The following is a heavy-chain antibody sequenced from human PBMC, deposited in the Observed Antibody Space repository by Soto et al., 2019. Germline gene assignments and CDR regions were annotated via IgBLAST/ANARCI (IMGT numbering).Heavy chain of an antibody. CDR2: IYPDDSDT. V-gene: IGHV5-51*01. D-gene: IGHD6-19*01. CDR1: GYSFATYW. CDR3: ARQGGTGWQNYYAMDV. Sequence: GESLKISCKAPGYSFATYWIAWLRQMPGKGLEWMGIIYPDDSDTRYGPSFLGQVTISADKSITTAYLQWTSLRAPDTAIYYCARQGGTGWQNYYAMDVWGQGTTVTVSS. J-gene: IGHJ6*02.